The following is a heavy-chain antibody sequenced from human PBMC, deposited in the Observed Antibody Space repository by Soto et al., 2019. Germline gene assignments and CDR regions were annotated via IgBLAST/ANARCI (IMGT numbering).Heavy chain of an antibody. D-gene: IGHD2-2*01. CDR1: GFTFSSYS. CDR3: ARDGVGDIVVVPAAIKAYYYYAMDV. CDR2: ISSSSSYI. Sequence: GGSLSLSCAASGFTFSSYSMNWVRQAPGKGLKWVSSISSSSSYIYYADSVKGRFTISRDNAKNSLYLQMNSLRAEDTAVYYCARDGVGDIVVVPAAIKAYYYYAMDVWGQGTTVT. J-gene: IGHJ6*02. V-gene: IGHV3-21*01.